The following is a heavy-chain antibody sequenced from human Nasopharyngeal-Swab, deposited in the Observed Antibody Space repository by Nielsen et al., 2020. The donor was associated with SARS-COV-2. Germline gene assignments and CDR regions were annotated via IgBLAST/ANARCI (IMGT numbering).Heavy chain of an antibody. Sequence: SETLSLTCTVSGGSISSGDYYWSWIRQPPGKGLEWIGYIYYSGSTYYNPSLKSRVTISVDMSKNQFSLKLSSVTAADTAVYYCASTDSSGYRHFDYWGQGTLVTVSS. V-gene: IGHV4-30-4*01. D-gene: IGHD3-22*01. CDR2: IYYSGST. CDR3: ASTDSSGYRHFDY. J-gene: IGHJ4*02. CDR1: GGSISSGDYY.